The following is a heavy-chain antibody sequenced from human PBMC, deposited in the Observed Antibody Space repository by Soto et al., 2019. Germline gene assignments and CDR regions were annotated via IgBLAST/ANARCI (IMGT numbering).Heavy chain of an antibody. V-gene: IGHV3-30-3*01. CDR1: GFTFSSYA. J-gene: IGHJ3*02. CDR2: ISYDGSNK. D-gene: IGHD3-3*01. CDR3: ARIHYDFWSGYYPDDAFDI. Sequence: GESLKISCAASGFTFSSYAMHWVRQAPGKGLEWVAVISYDGSNKYYADSVKGRFTISRDNSKNTLYLQMNSLRAEDTAVYYCARIHYDFWSGYYPDDAFDIWGQGTMVTVSS.